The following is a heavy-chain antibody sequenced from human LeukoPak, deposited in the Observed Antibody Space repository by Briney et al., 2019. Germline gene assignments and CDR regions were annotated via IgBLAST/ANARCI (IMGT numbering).Heavy chain of an antibody. D-gene: IGHD3-22*01. Sequence: GRSLRLSCAASAFTLSTYGMHWVRQAPGKGLEWVAAIWHDGSRKYYAESVKGRFTISRDNARNTVYVQMNSLRAEDTAVYYCARDEGDSSGYYPGLWGQGTTVTVSS. V-gene: IGHV3-33*01. CDR3: ARDEGDSSGYYPGL. J-gene: IGHJ6*02. CDR2: IWHDGSRK. CDR1: AFTLSTYG.